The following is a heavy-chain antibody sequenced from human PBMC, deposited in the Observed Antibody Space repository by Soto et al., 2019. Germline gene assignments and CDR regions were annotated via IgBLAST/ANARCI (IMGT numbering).Heavy chain of an antibody. D-gene: IGHD3-9*01. CDR1: GVTFDDYA. J-gene: IGHJ6*02. CDR3: AKDKGLHYDILTCPLKYSYGMDV. Sequence: GGTLRLTCAASGVTFDDYAMHWVRQAPGKGLEWVSGISWNSGSIGYADSVKGRFTISRDNAKNSLYLQMNSLRAEDTALYYCAKDKGLHYDILTCPLKYSYGMDVWGQGTTVTVSS. CDR2: ISWNSGSI. V-gene: IGHV3-9*01.